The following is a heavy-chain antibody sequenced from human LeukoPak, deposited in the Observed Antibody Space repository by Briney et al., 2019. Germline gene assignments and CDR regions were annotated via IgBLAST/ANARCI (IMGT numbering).Heavy chain of an antibody. D-gene: IGHD5-24*01. Sequence: ASVKVSCKASGYTFTSYYMHWVRQAPGQGLEWMGIINPSGGSTSYAQKFQGRVTMTRDMSTSTVYMELSSLRSEDTAVYYCATEMATTLFDYWGQGTLVTVSS. V-gene: IGHV1-46*01. CDR1: GYTFTSYY. CDR3: ATEMATTLFDY. J-gene: IGHJ4*02. CDR2: INPSGGST.